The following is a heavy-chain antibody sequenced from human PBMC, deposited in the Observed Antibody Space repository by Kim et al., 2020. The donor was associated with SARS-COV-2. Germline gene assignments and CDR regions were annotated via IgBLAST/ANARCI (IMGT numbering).Heavy chain of an antibody. CDR3: AVYCSSTSCSYHDAFDI. D-gene: IGHD2-2*01. J-gene: IGHJ3*02. V-gene: IGHV3-53*01. Sequence: VKGRFTISRDNSKNTLYLQMNSLRAEDTAVYYCAVYCSSTSCSYHDAFDIWGQGTMVTVSS.